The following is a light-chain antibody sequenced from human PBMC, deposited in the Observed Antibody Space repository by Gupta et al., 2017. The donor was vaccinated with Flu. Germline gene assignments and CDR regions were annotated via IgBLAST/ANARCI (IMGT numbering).Light chain of an antibody. V-gene: IGLV1-40*01. CDR3: QSFDRSLACVV. J-gene: IGLJ3*02. CDR1: GSNIGAHYH. CDR2: GND. Sequence: GNGSNIGAHYHVHWYQQIPGTAPKLLIYGNDNRPSGVPDRFTGSKSGTSASLAITGLRTEDEAEYYCQSFDRSLACVVFGGGTKLTV.